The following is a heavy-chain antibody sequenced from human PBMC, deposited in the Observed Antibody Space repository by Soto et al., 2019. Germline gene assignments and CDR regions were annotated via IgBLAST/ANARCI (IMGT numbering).Heavy chain of an antibody. J-gene: IGHJ6*02. Sequence: QLQLQESGPGLVKPSETLSLTCTVSGGSISSSSYYWGWIRQPPGKGLEWIGIIYYSWSTYYNPSLKSRVTIPVDKSKSLFSQKLSSVTAAATAVNYCARPGYSSSWYNSYYYGMDVWGRGTTLTVSS. D-gene: IGHD6-13*01. CDR2: IYYSWST. CDR1: GGSISSSSYY. CDR3: ARPGYSSSWYNSYYYGMDV. V-gene: IGHV4-39*01.